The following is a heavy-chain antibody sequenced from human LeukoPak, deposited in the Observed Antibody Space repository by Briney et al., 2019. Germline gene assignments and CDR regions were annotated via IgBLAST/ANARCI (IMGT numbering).Heavy chain of an antibody. V-gene: IGHV3-23*01. D-gene: IGHD3-3*01. J-gene: IGHJ4*02. CDR2: ISGSGGST. CDR1: GFTFSSYA. Sequence: GGSLRLPCAASGFTFSSYAMSWVRQAPGKGLEWVSAISGSGGSTYYADSVKGRFTISRDNSKNTLYLQMNSLRAEDTAVYYCAKQYYDFWSGYLPAIDYWGQGTLVTVSS. CDR3: AKQYYDFWSGYLPAIDY.